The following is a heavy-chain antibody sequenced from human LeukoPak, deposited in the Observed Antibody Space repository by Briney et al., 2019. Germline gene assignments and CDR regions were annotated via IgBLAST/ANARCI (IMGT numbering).Heavy chain of an antibody. J-gene: IGHJ4*02. CDR2: IYPGDSDT. V-gene: IGHV5-51*01. Sequence: GESLKISCKGSGYSFTSYWIGWVRQMPGKGLEWMGIIYPGDSDTRYSPSFQGQVTISADKSISTAYLQWSSLKASETAMYYCARHLGSGFWSGYFLFDYWGQGTLVTVSS. CDR1: GYSFTSYW. CDR3: ARHLGSGFWSGYFLFDY. D-gene: IGHD3-3*01.